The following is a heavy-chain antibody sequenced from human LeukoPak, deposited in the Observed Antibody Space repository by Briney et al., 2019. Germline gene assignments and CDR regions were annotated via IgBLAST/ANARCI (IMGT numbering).Heavy chain of an antibody. CDR3: ARGPNHYYYMDF. CDR1: GFTFSSYS. CDR2: ITGSINTI. D-gene: IGHD2-8*01. Sequence: PGGSLRLSCAASGFTFSSYSMNWVRQAPGKGLEWVSYITGSINTIHYADSVKGRFTISRDNAKNSVYLQMNSLRLEDTAVYYCARGPNHYYYMDFWGTGTTVSVSS. V-gene: IGHV3-48*01. J-gene: IGHJ6*03.